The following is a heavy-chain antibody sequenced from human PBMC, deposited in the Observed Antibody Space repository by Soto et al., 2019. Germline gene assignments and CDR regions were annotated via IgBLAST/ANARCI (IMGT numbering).Heavy chain of an antibody. CDR2: ISSSGSTI. CDR3: ARDHGITIFGVVPGGHWFDP. CDR1: GFTFSSYE. Sequence: EVQLVESGGGLVQPGGSLRLSCAASGFTFSSYEMNWVRQAPGKGLEWVSYISSSGSTIYYADSVKGRFTISRDNAKNSLYLQMNSLRAEDTAVYYCARDHGITIFGVVPGGHWFDPWGQGTLVTVSS. V-gene: IGHV3-48*03. J-gene: IGHJ5*02. D-gene: IGHD3-3*01.